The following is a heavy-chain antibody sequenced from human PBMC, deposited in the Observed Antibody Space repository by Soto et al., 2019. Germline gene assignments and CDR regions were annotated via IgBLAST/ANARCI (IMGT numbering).Heavy chain of an antibody. CDR3: ARESGLGYCSSTSCYTGWFDP. Sequence: GGSLRLSCAASGFTFSSYSMNWVRQAPGRGLEWVSSISSSSSYIYYADSVKGRFTISRDNAKNSLYLRMNSLRAEDTAVYYCARESGLGYCSSTSCYTGWFDPWGQGTLVTVSS. J-gene: IGHJ5*02. D-gene: IGHD2-2*02. CDR1: GFTFSSYS. V-gene: IGHV3-21*01. CDR2: ISSSSSYI.